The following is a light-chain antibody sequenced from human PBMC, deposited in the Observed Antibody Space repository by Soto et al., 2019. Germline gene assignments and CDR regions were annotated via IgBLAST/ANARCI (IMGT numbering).Light chain of an antibody. J-gene: IGKJ1*01. V-gene: IGKV1-5*01. CDR3: QQYGSSLT. CDR1: QSVSTR. CDR2: DAS. Sequence: DIQMTQSPSSLSSSVGYIATISCRASQSVSTRLAWYQQKPGKAPKVLIYDASSWAGGVPSRFTGSGSGTDFTLTISRLEPEDFGVYYCQQYGSSLTFGQGTKVDIK.